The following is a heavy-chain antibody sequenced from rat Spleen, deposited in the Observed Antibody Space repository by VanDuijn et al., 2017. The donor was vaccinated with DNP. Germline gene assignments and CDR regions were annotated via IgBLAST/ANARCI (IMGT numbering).Heavy chain of an antibody. Sequence: EVQLVESGGDSVQPGRSLKLSCAASGFTFSDYYMARVRQAPTKGLEWVAYIRYDGGSTYYGDSVKGRFTISRDNAKSTLYLQMNSLRYEDMATYYCARHVLPLRVWDYWGQGVMVTVSS. CDR1: GFTFSDYY. D-gene: IGHD1-4*01. V-gene: IGHV5-22*01. CDR2: IRYDGGST. CDR3: ARHVLPLRVWDY. J-gene: IGHJ2*01.